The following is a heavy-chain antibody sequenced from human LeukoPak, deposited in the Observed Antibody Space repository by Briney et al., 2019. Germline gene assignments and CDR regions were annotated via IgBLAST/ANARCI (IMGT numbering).Heavy chain of an antibody. Sequence: PSETLSLTCTVSGGSISSGDYYWSWIRQPPGKGPEWIGYIYYSGSTYYNPSLKSLVTISVDTSKNQFSLKLSSVTAADTAVYYCARDRGVRGVDYFDYWGQGTLVTVSS. CDR1: GGSISSGDYY. CDR3: ARDRGVRGVDYFDY. CDR2: IYYSGST. J-gene: IGHJ4*02. D-gene: IGHD3-10*01. V-gene: IGHV4-30-4*01.